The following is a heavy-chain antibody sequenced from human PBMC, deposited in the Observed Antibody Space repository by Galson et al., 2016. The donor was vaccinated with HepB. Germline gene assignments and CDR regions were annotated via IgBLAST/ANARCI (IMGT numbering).Heavy chain of an antibody. CDR3: VKGYRGGGWYSGMCGS. CDR2: ISATGGTT. J-gene: IGHJ5*02. CDR1: EFTFSAYG. D-gene: IGHD2-21*01. Sequence: SLRLSCAASEFTFSAYGMTWVRQAPGKGLEWVSLISATGGTTYYADSVKGRFTISRDNSKNTLYLQMNSLRAEDTAVYYCVKGYRGGGWYSGMCGSWGQGTLGTVSS. V-gene: IGHV3-23*01.